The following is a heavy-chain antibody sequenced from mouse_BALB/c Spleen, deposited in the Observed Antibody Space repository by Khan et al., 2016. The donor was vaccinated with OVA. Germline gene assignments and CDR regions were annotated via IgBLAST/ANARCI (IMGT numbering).Heavy chain of an antibody. V-gene: IGHV3-2*02. CDR1: GYSITSDYA. D-gene: IGHD1-1*01. Sequence: EVQLQESGPGLVKPSQSLSLTCTVTGYSITSDYAWNWIRQFPGNKLEWMGYISYSGRTSYNPSLKSRISITRDTSKNQFFLQLNSVTTEDTATNYWAISLTITTVVATDFDYWGQGTTLTVSS. CDR2: ISYSGRT. J-gene: IGHJ2*01. CDR3: AISLTITTVVATDFDY.